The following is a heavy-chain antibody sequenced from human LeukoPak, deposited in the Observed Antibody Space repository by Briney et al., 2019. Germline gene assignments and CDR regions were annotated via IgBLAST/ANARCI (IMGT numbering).Heavy chain of an antibody. CDR3: ASEGVGNNKNFDY. CDR2: IHPNSDGA. D-gene: IGHD1-26*01. CDR1: GYTFTGFY. Sequence: ASVKVSCKASGYTFTGFYFHWVRQAPGQGLEWVGCIHPNSDGATYAQRFQGRVTMTRDTSISTAYMELDRLRSDDTAVYYCASEGVGNNKNFDYWGQGTLVTVSS. J-gene: IGHJ4*02. V-gene: IGHV1-2*02.